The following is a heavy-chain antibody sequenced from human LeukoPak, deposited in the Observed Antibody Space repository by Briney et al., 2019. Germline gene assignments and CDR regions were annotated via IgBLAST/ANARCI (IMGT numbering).Heavy chain of an antibody. CDR2: IYSGGST. Sequence: PGGSLRLSCAASGSTFSSNYMSWVRQAPGKGLEWVSVIYSGGSTYYADSVKGRFTISRDNSKNTLYLQMNSLRAEDTAVYYCARDRYYDILTGYYTYYGMDVWGQGTTVTVSS. D-gene: IGHD3-9*01. CDR3: ARDRYYDILTGYYTYYGMDV. V-gene: IGHV3-53*01. J-gene: IGHJ6*02. CDR1: GSTFSSNY.